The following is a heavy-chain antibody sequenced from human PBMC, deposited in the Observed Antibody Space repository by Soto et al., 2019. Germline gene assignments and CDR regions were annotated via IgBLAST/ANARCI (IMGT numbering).Heavy chain of an antibody. Sequence: EVQLVESGGGLVQPGGSLRLSCAASGFTFSTYSMNWVRQAPGKGLEWISYISSGNPTVYYADSVRGRFTISRDNVKNSLHLQMNSLSDADTAVYYCARGGWEHDYWGQGTLVTVSS. V-gene: IGHV3-48*02. CDR3: ARGGWEHDY. CDR2: ISSGNPTV. J-gene: IGHJ4*02. CDR1: GFTFSTYS. D-gene: IGHD1-26*01.